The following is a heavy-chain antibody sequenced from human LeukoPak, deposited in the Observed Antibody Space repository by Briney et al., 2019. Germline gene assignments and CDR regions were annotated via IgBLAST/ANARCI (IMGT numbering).Heavy chain of an antibody. J-gene: IGHJ4*02. V-gene: IGHV4-34*01. CDR2: IHPSGST. CDR1: GGSLSGYY. CDR3: SRGEDASKVGNY. D-gene: IGHD7-27*01. Sequence: SETLSLTCAVYGGSLSGYYLTWIRRPPGKGLEWIGEIHPSGSTNYNPSFGSRLSISADTSKNQFFLKLNSVIAADTAVYYCSRGEDASKVGNYWGQGTLVTVSS.